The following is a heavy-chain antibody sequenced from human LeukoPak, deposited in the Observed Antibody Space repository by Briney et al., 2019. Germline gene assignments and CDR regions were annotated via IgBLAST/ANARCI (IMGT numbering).Heavy chain of an antibody. J-gene: IGHJ4*02. CDR2: INGDGSWT. CDR1: GNYW. V-gene: IGHV3-74*01. CDR3: VSFYETY. D-gene: IGHD2-2*01. Sequence: PGGSLRLSCAASGNYWMHWVRQAPGKGLVWVSHINGDGSWTTYADSVKGRFTISKDNAKNTVYLQMNNLGAEDTAVYYCVSFYETYWGRGTLVTVPS.